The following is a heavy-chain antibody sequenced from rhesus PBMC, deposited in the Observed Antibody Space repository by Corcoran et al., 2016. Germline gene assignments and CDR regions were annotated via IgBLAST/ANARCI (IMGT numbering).Heavy chain of an antibody. J-gene: IGHJ4*01. CDR1: GGSISGGYD. CDR3: ARIYTVTWLPIDY. CDR2: IYVSSGST. D-gene: IGHD4-23*01. Sequence: QVQLQESGPGVVKPSETLSLTCAVSGGSISGGYDWSWIRQPPGKGLEWIGYIYVSSGSTNYNPSLKNRVTIAKDAAKNEFSLKLSSVTAADTAVYYCARIYTVTWLPIDYWGQGVLVTVSS. V-gene: IGHV4-76*01.